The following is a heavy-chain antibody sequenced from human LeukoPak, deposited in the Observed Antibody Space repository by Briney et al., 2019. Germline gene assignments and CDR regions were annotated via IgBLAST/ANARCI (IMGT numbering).Heavy chain of an antibody. V-gene: IGHV3-7*01. CDR2: IKQDGSER. Sequence: GGSLRLSCAASGFTFSSYWMSWVRQAPGKGLEWVAHIKQDGSERYYVDSVKGRFTISRDNAKNSLYLQMNSLRAEDTAVYYCARDEGFLEWLDAFDIWGQGTMVTVSS. J-gene: IGHJ3*02. CDR3: ARDEGFLEWLDAFDI. D-gene: IGHD3-3*01. CDR1: GFTFSSYW.